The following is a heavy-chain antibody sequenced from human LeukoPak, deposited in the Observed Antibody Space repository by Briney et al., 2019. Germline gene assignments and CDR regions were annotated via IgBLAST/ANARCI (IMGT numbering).Heavy chain of an antibody. D-gene: IGHD3-16*02. CDR2: INPSGGST. CDR3: ARSGYDYVWGSYRYTADY. V-gene: IGHV1-46*01. CDR1: GYTFTSYY. J-gene: IGHJ4*02. Sequence: GASVKVSCKASGYTFTSYYMHWVRQAPGQGLEWMGIINPSGGSTSYAQKFQGRVTMTRDTSTSTVYMELRSLRSDDTAVYYCARSGYDYVWGSYRYTADYWGQGTLVTVSS.